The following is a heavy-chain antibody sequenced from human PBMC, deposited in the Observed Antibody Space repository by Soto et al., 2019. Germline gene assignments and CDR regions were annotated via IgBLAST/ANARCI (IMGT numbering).Heavy chain of an antibody. CDR2: IWYDGSNK. CDR3: TRDPLIAVAAYDAFDI. J-gene: IGHJ3*02. CDR1: GFTFNSYG. Sequence: GGSLRLSCAASGFTFNSYGMHWVRQAPGKGLEWVAVIWYDGSNKYYADSVKGRYTISRDDSKNTVYLQMNSLGAEDTAVYYCTRDPLIAVAAYDAFDIWGQGTSVTVSS. V-gene: IGHV3-33*01. D-gene: IGHD6-19*01.